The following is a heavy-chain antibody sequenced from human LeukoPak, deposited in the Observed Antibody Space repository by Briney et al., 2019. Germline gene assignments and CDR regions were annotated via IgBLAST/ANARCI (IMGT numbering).Heavy chain of an antibody. CDR3: ARVPSGGNKFDP. D-gene: IGHD6-25*01. V-gene: IGHV1-8*01. Sequence: ASVKVSCKASGYTFTSYDINWVRQAPGQGLEWMGWMNPNSANTGYAQKSQGRVTMTRNTSISTAYMELRSLRSEDTAVYYCARVPSGGNKFDPWGQGTLVTVSS. CDR1: GYTFTSYD. CDR2: MNPNSANT. J-gene: IGHJ5*02.